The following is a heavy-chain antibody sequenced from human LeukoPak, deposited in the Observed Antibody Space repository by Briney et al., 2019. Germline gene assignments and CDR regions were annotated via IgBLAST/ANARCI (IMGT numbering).Heavy chain of an antibody. V-gene: IGHV4-38-2*02. J-gene: IGHJ4*02. CDR3: ARVRYYDSSGYYPDY. CDR2: IYHSGST. Sequence: SETLSLTCTVSHYSISSNYYWGWIRQPPGKGLEWIGSIYHSGSTYYNPSLKSRVTISVDTSKNQFSLKLTSVTAADAAVYYCARVRYYDSSGYYPDYWGQGTLVTVSS. D-gene: IGHD3-22*01. CDR1: HYSISSNYY.